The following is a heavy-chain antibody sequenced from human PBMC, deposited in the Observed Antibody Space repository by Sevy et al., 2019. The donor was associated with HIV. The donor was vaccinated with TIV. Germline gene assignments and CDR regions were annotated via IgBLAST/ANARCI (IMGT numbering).Heavy chain of an antibody. Sequence: GGSLRLSCVASGFTFNFYAMSWVRQAPGKGLEWASSIGGSGGSTYYADSVKGRFTISRDNSKNTLSLQMDSLRAEDTAVYYCAKDFRPYRAAVFDYWGQGALVTVSS. V-gene: IGHV3-23*01. J-gene: IGHJ4*02. CDR3: AKDFRPYRAAVFDY. D-gene: IGHD6-25*01. CDR2: IGGSGGST. CDR1: GFTFNFYA.